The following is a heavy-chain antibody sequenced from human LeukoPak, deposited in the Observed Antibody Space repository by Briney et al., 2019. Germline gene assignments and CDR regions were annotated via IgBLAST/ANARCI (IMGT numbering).Heavy chain of an antibody. CDR2: ISWDGGRT. D-gene: IGHD3-22*01. Sequence: PGGSLRLSCAASGFTFDGHTMHWVRHVPGKGLQWVSLISWDGGRTVYADFAKGRFTISRDNSRNSLYLQMNSLTTEDTALYYCAKESQYYYDTGASYYFDHWGQGALVTVSS. CDR1: GFTFDGHT. CDR3: AKESQYYYDTGASYYFDH. V-gene: IGHV3-43*01. J-gene: IGHJ4*02.